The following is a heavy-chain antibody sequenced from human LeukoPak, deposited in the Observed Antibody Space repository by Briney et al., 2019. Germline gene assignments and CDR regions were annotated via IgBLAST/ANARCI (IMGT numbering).Heavy chain of an antibody. J-gene: IGHJ6*03. V-gene: IGHV4-4*07. CDR1: GGSISSYY. CDR3: ARFYGSFPVDCSGGSCYSGYYYYYMDV. Sequence: PSETLSLTCTVSGGSISSYYWSWIRQPAGKGLEWIGRIYTSGSTNYNPSLKSRVTISVDKSKNQFSLKLSSVTAADTAVYYCARFYGSFPVDCSGGSCYSGYYYYYMDVWGKGTTVTVSS. D-gene: IGHD2-15*01. CDR2: IYTSGST.